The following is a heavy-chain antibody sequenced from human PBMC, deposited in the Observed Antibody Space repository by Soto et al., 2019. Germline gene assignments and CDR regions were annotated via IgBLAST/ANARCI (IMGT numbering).Heavy chain of an antibody. CDR1: GFTFTSYA. J-gene: IGHJ4*02. D-gene: IGHD6-19*01. Sequence: EVQLVESGGGLVQPGGSLRLSCAASGFTFTSYAMHWVRQAPGKGLEYVSATSSNGGRTYYANSVKGRFTISRDNSKNTLYLQMGSLRAEDMAVYYCARQWLDSSYFDYWGQGPLVTVSS. V-gene: IGHV3-64*01. CDR2: TSSNGGRT. CDR3: ARQWLDSSYFDY.